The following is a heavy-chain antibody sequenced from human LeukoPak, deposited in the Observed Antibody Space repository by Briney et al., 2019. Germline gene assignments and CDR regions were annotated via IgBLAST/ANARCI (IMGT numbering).Heavy chain of an antibody. Sequence: GGSLRLSCEASGSTFGIYWMTWVRQAPGQGLEWVANIKEDGGENYYVDSVKGRFTISRDNAKNSLYLQMNSLRAEDTALYYCAKDRSPITMVRGVIIRGDALDIWGQGTMVTVSS. CDR1: GSTFGIYW. CDR3: AKDRSPITMVRGVIIRGDALDI. CDR2: IKEDGGEN. D-gene: IGHD3-10*01. V-gene: IGHV3-7*03. J-gene: IGHJ3*02.